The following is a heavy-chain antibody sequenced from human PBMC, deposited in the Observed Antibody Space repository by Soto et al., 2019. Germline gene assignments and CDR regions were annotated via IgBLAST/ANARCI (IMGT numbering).Heavy chain of an antibody. CDR2: ISGSGTST. V-gene: IGHV3-23*01. J-gene: IGHJ4*02. CDR1: GFTFSTQA. CDR3: AQLTSN. D-gene: IGHD4-4*01. Sequence: EVQLMEAGGGLVQPGGSLRLSCAGSGFTFSTQAMSWVRQAPGKGLEWVSVISGSGTSTYYADSVKGRFTISRDNSKNTLHLQMNSLRAEDTAVYYCAQLTSNWGQGTLVTVSS.